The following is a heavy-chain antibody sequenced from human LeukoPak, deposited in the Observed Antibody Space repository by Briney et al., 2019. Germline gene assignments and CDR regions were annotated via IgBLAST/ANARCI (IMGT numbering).Heavy chain of an antibody. J-gene: IGHJ4*02. Sequence: PSETLSLTCTVSGGSVSIHDYYWSWIRQPPGRGLEWIGYGYYSGSTMYNPSLRSRVTISVDTSKKQVSLKLTLVTAADTAVYYCARHGGGAARGLDFWGQGTLVTVSS. CDR3: ARHGGGAARGLDF. CDR1: GGSVSIHDYY. V-gene: IGHV4-61*08. CDR2: GYYSGST. D-gene: IGHD6-6*01.